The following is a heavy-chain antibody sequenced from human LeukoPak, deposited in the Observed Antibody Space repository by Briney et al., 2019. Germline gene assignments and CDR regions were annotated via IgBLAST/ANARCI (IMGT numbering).Heavy chain of an antibody. CDR2: IYTSGST. J-gene: IGHJ2*01. V-gene: IGHV4-4*07. CDR3: ARDSRYCSSTSCDWWYFDL. CDR1: GGSISSYY. D-gene: IGHD2-2*01. Sequence: SETLSLTCTVSGGSISSYYWSWIRQPAGKGLEWIGRIYTSGSTNYNPSLKSRVTMSVDTSKNQFSLKLSSVTAADTAVYYCARDSRYCSSTSCDWWYFDLWGRGTPVTVSS.